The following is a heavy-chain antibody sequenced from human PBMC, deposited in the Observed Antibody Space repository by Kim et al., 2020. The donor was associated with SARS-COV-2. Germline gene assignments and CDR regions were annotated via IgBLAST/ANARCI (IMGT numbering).Heavy chain of an antibody. V-gene: IGHV6-1*01. CDR2: TYYRSKWYN. J-gene: IGHJ6*02. CDR1: GDSVSSNSAA. D-gene: IGHD3-10*01. CDR3: AREPSQLLWFGELDYYYGMDV. Sequence: SQTLSLTCAISGDSVSSNSAAWNWIRQSPSRGLEWLGRTYYRSKWYNDYAVSVKSRITINPDTSKNQFSLQLNSVTPEDTAVYYCAREPSQLLWFGELDYYYGMDVWGQGTTVTVSS.